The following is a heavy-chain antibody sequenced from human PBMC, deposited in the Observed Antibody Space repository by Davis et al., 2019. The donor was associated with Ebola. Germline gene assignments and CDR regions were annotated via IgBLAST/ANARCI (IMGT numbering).Heavy chain of an antibody. CDR1: GFTVSSNY. Sequence: GGSLRLSCAASGFTVSSNYMSWVRQAPGKGLEWVSAISGSGGSTYYADSVKGRFTISRDNAKNTLYLQMHSLRAEDTAVYYCAKFWSGVLEQLVDYWGQGTLVTVSS. D-gene: IGHD6-6*01. V-gene: IGHV3-23*01. CDR3: AKFWSGVLEQLVDY. J-gene: IGHJ4*02. CDR2: ISGSGGST.